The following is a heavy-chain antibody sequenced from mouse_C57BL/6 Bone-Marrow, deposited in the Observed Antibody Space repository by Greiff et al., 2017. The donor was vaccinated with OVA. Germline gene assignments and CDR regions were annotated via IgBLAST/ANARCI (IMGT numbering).Heavy chain of an antibody. CDR1: GFTFSSYA. J-gene: IGHJ2*01. CDR2: ISSGGDYI. Sequence: EVKLVESGEGLVKPGGSLKLSCAASGFTFSSYAMSWVRQTPEKRLEWVAYISSGGDYIYYADTVKGRFTISRDNARNTLYLQMSSLKSEDTAMYYCTRGIYYYGRSLYFDYWGQGTTLTVSS. D-gene: IGHD1-1*01. V-gene: IGHV5-9-1*02. CDR3: TRGIYYYGRSLYFDY.